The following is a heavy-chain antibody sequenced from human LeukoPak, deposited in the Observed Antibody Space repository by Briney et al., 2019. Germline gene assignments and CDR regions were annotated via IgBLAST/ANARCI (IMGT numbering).Heavy chain of an antibody. CDR2: ISSSGSTI. CDR3: LGVYYNGMDV. Sequence: PGGSLRLSCAASGFTFSSYEMNWVRQAPGKGLEWVSYISSSGSTIYYADSVKGRFTISRDNAKNSLYLQMNSLRAEDTAVYYCLGVYYNGMDVWGKGTTVTVSS. CDR1: GFTFSSYE. D-gene: IGHD3-10*01. V-gene: IGHV3-48*03. J-gene: IGHJ6*04.